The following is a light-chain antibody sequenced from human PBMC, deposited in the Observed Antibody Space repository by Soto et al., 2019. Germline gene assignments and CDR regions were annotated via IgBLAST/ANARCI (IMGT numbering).Light chain of an antibody. CDR3: NSYTSGSSLEL. CDR2: DVS. Sequence: QSALTQPASVSGSPGQSITITCAGTSSDVGGYNWVSWYQQHPGKAPKLIIYDVSNRPSGVSNRFSGSKSGNTASLTISGLQAEDEADYYCNSYTSGSSLELFGGGTKLTVL. V-gene: IGLV2-14*01. CDR1: SSDVGGYNW. J-gene: IGLJ2*01.